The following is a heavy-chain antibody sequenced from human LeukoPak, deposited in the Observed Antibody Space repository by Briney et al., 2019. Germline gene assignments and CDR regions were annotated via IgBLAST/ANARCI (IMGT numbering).Heavy chain of an antibody. CDR2: INHSGST. CDR3: ARVYYYDSY. D-gene: IGHD3-22*01. J-gene: IGHJ4*02. Sequence: PSETLSLTCAVYGGSFSGYYWSWIRQPPGKGLEWIGEINHSGSTNYNPSLKSRVTISVDTSKSQFSLKLSSATAADTAVYYCARVYYYDSYWGQGTLVTVSS. CDR1: GGSFSGYY. V-gene: IGHV4-34*01.